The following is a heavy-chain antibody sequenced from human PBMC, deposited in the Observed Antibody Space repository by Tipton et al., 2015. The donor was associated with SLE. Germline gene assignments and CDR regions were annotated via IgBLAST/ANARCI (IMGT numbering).Heavy chain of an antibody. CDR2: IYYSGST. CDR3: ARRGITMIVVVSDAFDI. D-gene: IGHD3-22*01. CDR1: GGSISSSSYY. V-gene: IGHV4-39*01. J-gene: IGHJ3*02. Sequence: TLSLTCTVSGGSISSSSYYWGWIRQPPGKGLEWIGSIYYSGSTYYNPSLKSRVTISVDTSKNQFSLKLSSVTAADTAVYYCARRGITMIVVVSDAFDIWGQGTMVTVSS.